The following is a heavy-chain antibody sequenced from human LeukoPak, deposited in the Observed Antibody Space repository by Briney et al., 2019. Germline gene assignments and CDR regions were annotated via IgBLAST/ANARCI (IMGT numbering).Heavy chain of an antibody. J-gene: IGHJ4*02. CDR1: GFTFSSYW. CDR2: IKQDGSDI. CDR3: ARLGRFLRVDYFDY. Sequence: GGSLRLSCAASGFTFSSYWMSWVRQVPGKGLEWVASIKQDGSDIYYLHSVKGRFTISRDNAKNSLYLQMNSLTADDTAVYYCARLGRFLRVDYFDYWGQGSLVTVSS. V-gene: IGHV3-7*01. D-gene: IGHD3-10*01.